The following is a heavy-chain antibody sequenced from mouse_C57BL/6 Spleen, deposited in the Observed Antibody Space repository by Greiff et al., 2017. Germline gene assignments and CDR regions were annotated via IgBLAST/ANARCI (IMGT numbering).Heavy chain of an antibody. J-gene: IGHJ2*01. Sequence: EVQLVESGGGLVKPGGSLKLSCAASGFTFSDYGMHWVRQAPEKGLEWVAYISSGSSTIYYADTVKGRFTISRDTAKNTLFLQMTSLRSEDTAMYYCARNYYGSSYDYFDYWGQGTTLTVSS. V-gene: IGHV5-17*01. D-gene: IGHD1-1*01. CDR3: ARNYYGSSYDYFDY. CDR2: ISSGSSTI. CDR1: GFTFSDYG.